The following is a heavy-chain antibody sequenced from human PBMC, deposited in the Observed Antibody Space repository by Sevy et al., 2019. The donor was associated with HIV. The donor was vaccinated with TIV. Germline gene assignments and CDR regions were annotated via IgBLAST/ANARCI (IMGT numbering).Heavy chain of an antibody. J-gene: IGHJ4*02. D-gene: IGHD6-19*01. CDR2: IRYDGSNK. CDR1: GFTFSSYG. CDR3: AKDSSSSGWYLFDY. V-gene: IGHV3-30*02. Sequence: GGYLRLSCAASGFTFSSYGMHWVRQAPGKGLEWVVFIRYDGSNKYYADTVKGRFTISRDNSKNTLYLQMNSLRAEDTAVYYCAKDSSSSGWYLFDYWGQGTLVTVSS.